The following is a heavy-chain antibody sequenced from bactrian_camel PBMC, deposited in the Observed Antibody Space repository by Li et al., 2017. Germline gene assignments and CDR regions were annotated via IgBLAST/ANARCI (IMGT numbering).Heavy chain of an antibody. CDR2: IQDDSMK. D-gene: IGHD6*01. V-gene: IGHV3S57*01. CDR1: GYTQRSGC. Sequence: HVQLVESGGGTAQIGGSLSLSCAARGYTQRSGCLAWFRQVPGKEGEMVAQIQDDSMKHYGGTAKGRFTISKDVAKDTLYLQMNSLKPGDTAMYFCAAGSPILYGGNCPLQHELLGQRNPGHRL. J-gene: IGHJ7*01.